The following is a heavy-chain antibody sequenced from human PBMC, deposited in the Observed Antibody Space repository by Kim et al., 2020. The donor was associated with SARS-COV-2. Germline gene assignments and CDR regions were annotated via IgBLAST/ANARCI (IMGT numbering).Heavy chain of an antibody. D-gene: IGHD3-9*01. CDR3: ARDGAGDDILTGFLGGLYYYYYYGMDV. CDR2: INAGNGNT. V-gene: IGHV1-3*01. CDR1: GYTFTSYA. J-gene: IGHJ6*02. Sequence: SVKVSCKASGYTFTSYAMHWVRQAPGQRLEWMGWINAGNGNTKYSQKFQGRVTITRDTSASTAYMELSSLRSEDTAVYYCARDGAGDDILTGFLGGLYYYYYYGMDVWGQGTTVTVSS.